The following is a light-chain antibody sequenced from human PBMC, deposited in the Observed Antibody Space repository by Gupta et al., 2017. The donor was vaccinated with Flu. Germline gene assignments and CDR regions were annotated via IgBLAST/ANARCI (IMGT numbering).Light chain of an antibody. Sequence: EIVMTQSPATLSVSPGERATLSCRASQSVSSNLARYQQKPGQTPRLLIYGASTRATGIPARFSGSASGAEFTLTISSLHSEDFAVYCCQQYNDWPATFGGGTKVEIK. V-gene: IGKV3-15*01. CDR3: QQYNDWPAT. CDR2: GAS. J-gene: IGKJ4*01. CDR1: QSVSSN.